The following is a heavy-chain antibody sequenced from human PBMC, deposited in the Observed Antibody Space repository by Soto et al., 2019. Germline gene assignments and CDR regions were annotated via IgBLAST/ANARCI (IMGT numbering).Heavy chain of an antibody. Sequence: PSETLSLTCAVYGGSFSGYYWSWIRQPPGKGLEWIGEINHSGSTNYNPSLKSRVTISVDTSKNQFSLKLSSVTAADMAVYYCARSGYSYGPTPLLYWGQGTLVTVSS. D-gene: IGHD5-18*01. J-gene: IGHJ4*02. CDR2: INHSGST. V-gene: IGHV4-34*01. CDR1: GGSFSGYY. CDR3: ARSGYSYGPTPLLY.